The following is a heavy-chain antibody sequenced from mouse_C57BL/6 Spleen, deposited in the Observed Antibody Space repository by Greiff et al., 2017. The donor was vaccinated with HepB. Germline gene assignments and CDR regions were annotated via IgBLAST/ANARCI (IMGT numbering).Heavy chain of an antibody. CDR3: ARERYYAMDY. J-gene: IGHJ4*01. CDR2: ISSGSSTI. V-gene: IGHV5-17*01. Sequence: EVKLMESGGGLVKPGGSLKLSCAASGFTFSDYGMHWVRQAPEKGLEWVAYISSGSSTIYYADTVKGRFTISRDNAKNTLFLQMTSLRSEDTAMYYWARERYYAMDYWGQGAAVTVSS. CDR1: GFTFSDYG.